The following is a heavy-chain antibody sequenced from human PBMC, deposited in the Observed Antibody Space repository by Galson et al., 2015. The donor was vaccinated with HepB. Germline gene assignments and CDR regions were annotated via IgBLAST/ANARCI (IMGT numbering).Heavy chain of an antibody. CDR3: ARDLLTTPGGDFDY. V-gene: IGHV3-48*03. J-gene: IGHJ4*02. CDR2: ISCSGSNI. CDR1: GFTFSSYD. Sequence: SLRLSCAASGFTFSSYDMNWVRQAPGKGLEWVSYISCSGSNIYYADSVKGRFTISGDNAKNSQYLQMNSLRAEDTADYYCARDLLTTPGGDFDYWGQGTLVTVSS. D-gene: IGHD2-21*01.